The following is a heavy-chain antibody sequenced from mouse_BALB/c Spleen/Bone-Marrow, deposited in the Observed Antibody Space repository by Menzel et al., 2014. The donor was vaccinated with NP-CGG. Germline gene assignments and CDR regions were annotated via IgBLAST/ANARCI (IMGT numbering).Heavy chain of an antibody. CDR3: ARQGDYGSSWFAY. V-gene: IGHV5-2*01. J-gene: IGHJ3*01. D-gene: IGHD1-1*01. CDR2: INSDGGST. CDR1: EYEFPSHN. Sequence: VQLKESGGGLVQPGESLKLSCESNEYEFPSHNMSWVRKTPEKRLELVAAINSDGGSTFYPDTMERRFIISRDNTKKTLYLQMSSLRSEDTALYYCARQGDYGSSWFAYWGQGTLVTVSA.